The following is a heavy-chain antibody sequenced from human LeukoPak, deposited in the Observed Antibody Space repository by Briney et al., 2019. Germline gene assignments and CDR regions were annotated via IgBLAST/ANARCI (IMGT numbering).Heavy chain of an antibody. CDR3: ARVDDSSVIDY. CDR2: IYFSGST. J-gene: IGHJ4*02. D-gene: IGHD3-22*01. CDR1: GGSISSYY. Sequence: SETLSLTCTVSGGSISSYYWSWIRQPPGKGLEWIGYIYFSGSTNYNPSLKSRVTISVDTSKNQFSLKLSSVTAADTAVYYCARVDDSSVIDYWGQGTLVTVSS. V-gene: IGHV4-59*01.